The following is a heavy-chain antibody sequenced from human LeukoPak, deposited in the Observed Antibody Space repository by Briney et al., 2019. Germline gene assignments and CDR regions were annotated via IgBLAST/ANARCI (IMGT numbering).Heavy chain of an antibody. V-gene: IGHV3-7*03. CDR2: IKQDGSEK. Sequence: GGSLRLSCAASGFTFSSYWISWVRQAPGRGLEWVANIKQDGSEKYYVDSVKGRFTISRDNAKNSLYLQMNSLRAEDTAVYYCAREPPFGPAAISFDYWGQGTLVTVSS. D-gene: IGHD2-2*02. CDR1: GFTFSSYW. CDR3: AREPPFGPAAISFDY. J-gene: IGHJ4*02.